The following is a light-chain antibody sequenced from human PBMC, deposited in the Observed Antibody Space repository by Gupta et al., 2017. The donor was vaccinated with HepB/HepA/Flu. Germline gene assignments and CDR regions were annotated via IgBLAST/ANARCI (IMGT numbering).Light chain of an antibody. J-gene: IGLJ1*01. CDR1: SSDVGSYNL. CDR3: CSYAGSSTWV. Sequence: HSALTQPSPVPGSPGQSLTITFTGTSSDVGSYNLVSWYQQHPGKAPKLMIYEVSKRPSGVSNRFSGSKSGNTASLTISGLQAEDEADYYCCSYAGSSTWVFGTGTKVTVL. V-gene: IGLV2-23*02. CDR2: EVS.